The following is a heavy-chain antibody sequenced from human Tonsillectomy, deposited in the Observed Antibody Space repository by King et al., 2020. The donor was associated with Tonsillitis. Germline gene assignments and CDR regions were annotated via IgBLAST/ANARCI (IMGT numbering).Heavy chain of an antibody. V-gene: IGHV3-74*01. J-gene: IGHJ6*03. D-gene: IGHD3-3*01. CDR1: GFTFRSYW. Sequence: VQLVDSGGGLVQPGGSLRLSCAASGFTFRSYWMHWVREVPGKGLVWVSRSNSDGSSISDADSVKGLFTISRDNAKNTLYLQMNSLRAGDTAVYYCARDHDFWEVDSYYMDVWGKGTTVTVSS. CDR3: ARDHDFWEVDSYYMDV. CDR2: SNSDGSSI.